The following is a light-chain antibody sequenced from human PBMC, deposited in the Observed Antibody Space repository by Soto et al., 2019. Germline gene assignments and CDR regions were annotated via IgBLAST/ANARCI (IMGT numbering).Light chain of an antibody. Sequence: EIVLTQSPATLSLSPGEGATLSCRASQSVGRYLAWYQQKPGQAPRLLIYDASNRATGIAARFSGSGSGTDFTLTISSLEPEDFAVYHCQQRSDWPSTFGGGTKVQIK. CDR3: QQRSDWPST. J-gene: IGKJ4*01. CDR1: QSVGRY. V-gene: IGKV3-11*01. CDR2: DAS.